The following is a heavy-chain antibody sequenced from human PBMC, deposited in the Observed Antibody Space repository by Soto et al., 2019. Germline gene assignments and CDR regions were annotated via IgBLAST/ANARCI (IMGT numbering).Heavy chain of an antibody. V-gene: IGHV1-18*01. CDR1: GYTFPSYG. D-gene: IGHD3-22*01. CDR3: ARQKDYYYDSSGYSHYIDY. CDR2: ISAYNGNT. J-gene: IGHJ4*02. Sequence: ASVKVSCKASGYTFPSYGISWVRQAPGQGLEWMGWISAYNGNTNYAQKLQGRVTMTTDTSTSTAYMELRSLRSDDTAVYYCARQKDYYYDSSGYSHYIDYWGQGTLVNVSS.